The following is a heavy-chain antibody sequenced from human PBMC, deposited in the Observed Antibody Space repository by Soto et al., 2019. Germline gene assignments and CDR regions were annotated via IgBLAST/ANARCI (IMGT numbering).Heavy chain of an antibody. CDR2: IYWDDDK. CDR3: AHRVLRTVFGLVTTTAIYFDF. J-gene: IGHJ4*02. Sequence: QITLNESGPTVVRPTEPLTLTCRFSGFSLTTSAGGVGWIRQSPGKPPERLALIYWDDDKSYSASLNSRLTITKDTSKNQVVLTVSDLDPTDTATYYCAHRVLRTVFGLVTTTAIYFDFWGQGTPVAVSS. V-gene: IGHV2-5*02. D-gene: IGHD3-3*01. CDR1: GFSLTTSAGG.